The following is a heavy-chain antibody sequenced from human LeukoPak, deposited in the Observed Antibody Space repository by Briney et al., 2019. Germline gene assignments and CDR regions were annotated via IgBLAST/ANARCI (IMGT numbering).Heavy chain of an antibody. V-gene: IGHV3-30-3*01. CDR2: ISYDGSNK. Sequence: PGGSLRLSCAASGFTFSSYAMHWVRQAPGKGLEWVAVISYDGSNKYYADSVKGRFTISRDNSKNTLYLQMNSLRAEDTAVYYCAREGADYFDYWGRGTLVTVSS. CDR1: GFTFSSYA. CDR3: AREGADYFDY. J-gene: IGHJ4*02.